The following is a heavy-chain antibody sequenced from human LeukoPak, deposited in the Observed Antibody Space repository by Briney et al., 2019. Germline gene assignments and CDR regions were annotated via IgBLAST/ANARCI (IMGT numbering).Heavy chain of an antibody. CDR1: GYTFTGYY. V-gene: IGHV1-2*02. CDR3: ARAGGPLRLYSSGWTPPSEYFQH. Sequence: ASVKVSCKASGYTFTGYYMHWVRQAPGQGLVWMGWINPNSGGTNYAQKFQGRVTMTRDTSISTAYMELSRLRSDDTAVYYCARAGGPLRLYSSGWTPPSEYFQHWGQGTLVTVSS. CDR2: INPNSGGT. J-gene: IGHJ1*01. D-gene: IGHD6-19*01.